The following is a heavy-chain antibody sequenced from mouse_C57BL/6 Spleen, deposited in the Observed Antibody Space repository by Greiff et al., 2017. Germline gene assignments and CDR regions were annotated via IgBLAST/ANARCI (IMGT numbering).Heavy chain of an antibody. J-gene: IGHJ4*01. Sequence: QVQLQQSGAELVRPGTSVKVSCKASGYAFTNYLIEWVKQRPGQGLEWIGVINPGSGGTNYNEKFKGKATLTADKSSSTAYMQLSSLTSEDSAVYFCARRRVRAMDYWGQGTSVTVSS. CDR2: INPGSGGT. D-gene: IGHD5-1*01. CDR1: GYAFTNYL. CDR3: ARRRVRAMDY. V-gene: IGHV1-54*01.